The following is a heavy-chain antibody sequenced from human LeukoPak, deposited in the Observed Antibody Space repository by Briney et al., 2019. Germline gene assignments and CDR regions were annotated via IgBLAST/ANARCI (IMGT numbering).Heavy chain of an antibody. CDR3: ARDSRSSYYYDSSGYSVLLDY. CDR1: GGSFSGYY. CDR2: INHSGST. Sequence: SETLSLTCAVYGGSFSGYYWSWIRQPPGKGLEWIGEINHSGSTNYNPSLKSRVTISVDTSKNQFSLKLSSVTAADTAVYYCARDSRSSYYYDSSGYSVLLDYWGQGTLVTVSS. V-gene: IGHV4-34*01. D-gene: IGHD3-22*01. J-gene: IGHJ4*02.